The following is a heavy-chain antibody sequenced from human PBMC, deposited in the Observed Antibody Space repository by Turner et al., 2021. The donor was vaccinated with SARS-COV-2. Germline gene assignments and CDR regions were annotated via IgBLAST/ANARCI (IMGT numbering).Heavy chain of an antibody. CDR2: ISSRISYI. CDR1: GFTFSSYS. Sequence: EVQLVESGGGLVKPGGSLRLSCSASGFTFSSYSMNWVRQAPGKGLGWVSSISSRISYIYYADSVKGRFTISRDNAKNSLYLKMNSLRAEDTAVYYCARGDDFWSGYSNYGMDVWGQGTTVTVSS. V-gene: IGHV3-21*01. CDR3: ARGDDFWSGYSNYGMDV. D-gene: IGHD3-3*01. J-gene: IGHJ6*02.